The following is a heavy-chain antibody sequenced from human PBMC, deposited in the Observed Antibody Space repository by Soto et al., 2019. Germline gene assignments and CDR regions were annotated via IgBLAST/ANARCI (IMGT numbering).Heavy chain of an antibody. CDR3: AKDPAAAAPPYYGMDV. J-gene: IGHJ6*02. D-gene: IGHD6-13*01. V-gene: IGHV3-30*18. CDR2: ISYDGSNK. Sequence: SLRLSCAASGFTFSSYGMHWVRQAPGKGLEWVAVISYDGSNKYYADSVKGRFTISRDNSKNTLYLQMNSLRAEDTAVYYCAKDPAAAAPPYYGMDVWGQGTTVTVSS. CDR1: GFTFSSYG.